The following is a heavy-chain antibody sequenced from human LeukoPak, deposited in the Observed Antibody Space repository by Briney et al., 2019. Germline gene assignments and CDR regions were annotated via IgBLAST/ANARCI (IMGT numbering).Heavy chain of an antibody. J-gene: IGHJ6*03. D-gene: IGHD3-16*02. V-gene: IGHV4-59*01. CDR1: GGSISSYY. CDR3: ARAQGELSLHYYYYYMDV. CDR2: IYYSGST. Sequence: SETLSLTCTVSGGSISSYYWSWVRQPPGKGLEWIGYIYYSGSTNYNPSLKSRVTISVDTSKNQFSLKLSSVTAADTAVYYCARAQGELSLHYYYYYMDVWGKGTTVTVSS.